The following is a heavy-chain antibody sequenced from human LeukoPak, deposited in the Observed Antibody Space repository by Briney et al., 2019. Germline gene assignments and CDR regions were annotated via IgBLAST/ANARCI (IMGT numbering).Heavy chain of an antibody. CDR1: GGSISSSSYY. V-gene: IGHV4-61*05. D-gene: IGHD3-10*01. J-gene: IGHJ4*02. CDR2: IYSSGST. CDR3: ARAYYYGSGSYGLDY. Sequence: SETLSLTCTVSGGSISSSSYYWGWIRQPPGKGLEWIGYIYSSGSTNYNPSLKSRVTISVDTSKNQFSLKLTSVTAADTAVYYCARAYYYGSGSYGLDYWGQGTLVTVSS.